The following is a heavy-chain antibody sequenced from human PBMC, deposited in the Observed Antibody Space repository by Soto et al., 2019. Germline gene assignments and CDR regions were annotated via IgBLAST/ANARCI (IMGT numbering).Heavy chain of an antibody. CDR3: ARGVYGSSSTFDY. Sequence: GGSLRLSCAASGFTFSSYSMNWVRQAPGKGLEWVSSISSSSSYIYYADSVKGRFTISRDNAKNSLYLQMNSLRAEDTAVYYCARGVYGSSSTFDYWGQGTLVNVSS. V-gene: IGHV3-21*01. CDR2: ISSSSSYI. D-gene: IGHD6-6*01. J-gene: IGHJ4*02. CDR1: GFTFSSYS.